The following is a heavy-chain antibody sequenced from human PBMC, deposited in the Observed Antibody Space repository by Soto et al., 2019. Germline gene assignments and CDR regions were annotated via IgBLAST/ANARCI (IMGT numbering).Heavy chain of an antibody. V-gene: IGHV3-74*01. Sequence: EVQLVESGGGLVQPGGSLRLSCAASGFTFSSYYMHWVRQAPGKGLVWVSRIKSDGSGTYYADSVKGRLTISRDNAKNTLYLQMISLRVEDTAVYYCARGDGDYYDGNGYLGRHWGQGTLVTVSS. CDR2: IKSDGSGT. CDR1: GFTFSSYY. D-gene: IGHD3-22*01. CDR3: ARGDGDYYDGNGYLGRH. J-gene: IGHJ4*02.